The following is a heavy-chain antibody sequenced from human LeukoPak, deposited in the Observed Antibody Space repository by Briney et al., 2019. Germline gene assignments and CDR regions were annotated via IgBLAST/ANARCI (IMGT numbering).Heavy chain of an antibody. CDR3: ARDQVGRGYYGSGTYMDV. CDR1: GGSFDSKY. V-gene: IGHV4-4*07. J-gene: IGHJ6*03. CDR2: IYTSGST. D-gene: IGHD3-10*01. Sequence: SETLSLTCSVSGGSFDSKYWSWIRQPPGKGLEWIGRIYTSGSTNYNPSLKSRVTMSVDTSKNQFSLKLSSVTAADTAVYYCARDQVGRGYYGSGTYMDVWGKGTTVTVSS.